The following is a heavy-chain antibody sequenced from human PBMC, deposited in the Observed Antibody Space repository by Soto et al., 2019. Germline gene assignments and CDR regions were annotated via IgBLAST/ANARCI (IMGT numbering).Heavy chain of an antibody. CDR2: FSRSSSYI. J-gene: IGHJ4*02. Sequence: EVQLVESGGGLVKPGGSLRLSCAASGFTFSSYSMNWVRQAPGKGLEWVSSFSRSSSYIYYADSVKGRFTISRDNAKNSLYLQMNSLRAEDTAVYYCARDLSGGANFDYWGQGTLVTVSS. V-gene: IGHV3-21*01. CDR3: ARDLSGGANFDY. CDR1: GFTFSSYS. D-gene: IGHD1-26*01.